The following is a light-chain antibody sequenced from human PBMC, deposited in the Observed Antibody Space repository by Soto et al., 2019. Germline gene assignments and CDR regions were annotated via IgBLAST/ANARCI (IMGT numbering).Light chain of an antibody. J-gene: IGLJ2*01. CDR1: SGHSSYA. CDR2: LSSDGSH. V-gene: IGLV4-69*01. CDR3: QTWDTGARVV. Sequence: QAVVTQSPSASASLGASVTLTCTLSSGHSSYAIAWHQQQPEKGPRYLMKLSSDGSHSKGDGIPDRFSGSSSGAERYLTISSLQSEDEADYYCQTWDTGARVVFGGGTKLTVL.